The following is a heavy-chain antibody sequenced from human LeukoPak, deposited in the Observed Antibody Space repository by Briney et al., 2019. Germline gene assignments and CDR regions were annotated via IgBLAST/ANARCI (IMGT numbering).Heavy chain of an antibody. CDR3: AKGSSPECSGYPGWFDP. D-gene: IGHD3-22*01. CDR1: AFMFENSA. Sequence: GGSLRLSCAGSAFMFENSAIHWVRQLPGKGLEWVSGIGWRTNNIDYADSVKGRFNISRDNAKNSVHLQMNSLRAEDTAVYYCAKGSSPECSGYPGWFDPWGQGTLVTVSS. J-gene: IGHJ5*02. CDR2: IGWRTNNI. V-gene: IGHV3-9*01.